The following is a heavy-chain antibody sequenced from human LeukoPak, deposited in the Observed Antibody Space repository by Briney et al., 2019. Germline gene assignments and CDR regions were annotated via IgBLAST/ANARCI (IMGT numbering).Heavy chain of an antibody. CDR3: ALDTSGWSDDSFDI. D-gene: IGHD6-19*01. V-gene: IGHV4-59*01. CDR2: IHYSGNT. Sequence: PSETLSLTCTVSGTTIRSYYWSWIRQPPGKGLEWIGYIHYSGNTNYNPSLKSRVTIPVDTSNNQFSLKLSSVTAADTAVYYCALDTSGWSDDSFDIWGLGTTVTVSS. J-gene: IGHJ3*02. CDR1: GTTIRSYY.